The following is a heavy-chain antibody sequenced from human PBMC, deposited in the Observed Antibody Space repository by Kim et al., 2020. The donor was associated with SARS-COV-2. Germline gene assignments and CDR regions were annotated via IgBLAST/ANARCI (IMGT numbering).Heavy chain of an antibody. CDR1: GFTFSDYY. D-gene: IGHD3-3*01. V-gene: IGHV3-11*05. CDR2: ISSSSSYT. J-gene: IGHJ3*02. Sequence: GGSLRLSCAASGFTFSDYYMSWIRQAPGKGLEWVSYISSSSSYTKYADSVKGRFTISRGNAKNSLYLQMNSLRAEDTAVYYCARERLITIFGVVINDAFDIWGQGTMVTVSS. CDR3: ARERLITIFGVVINDAFDI.